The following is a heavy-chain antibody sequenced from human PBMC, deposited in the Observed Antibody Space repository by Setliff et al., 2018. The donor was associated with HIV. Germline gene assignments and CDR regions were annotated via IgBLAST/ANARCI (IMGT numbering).Heavy chain of an antibody. CDR2: INHSGRI. CDR1: GGSFSGYY. J-gene: IGHJ4*02. D-gene: IGHD2-15*01. CDR3: ARLGSHCKNAFCPPY. V-gene: IGHV4-34*01. Sequence: SETLSLTCAVYGGSFSGYYWSWIRQPPGKGLEWIGEINHSGRINCNPSLKSRVTISVDTSKNQVSLRLSSVTAADAAVYYCARLGSHCKNAFCPPYWGQGTLVTVSS.